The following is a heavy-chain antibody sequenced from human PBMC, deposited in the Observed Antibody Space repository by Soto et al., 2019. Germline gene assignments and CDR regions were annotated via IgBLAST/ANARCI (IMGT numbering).Heavy chain of an antibody. CDR2: IYSGGST. Sequence: EVQLVESGGGLVQPGGSLRLSCAASGFTVSSNYMSWVRQAPGKGLEWVSVIYSGGSTYYADSVKGRFTISRDNSKNTLYLQMNSLRAEDTAVYYCARDNPYYDILTGYFYNFDYWGQGPLVTVSS. V-gene: IGHV3-66*01. D-gene: IGHD3-9*01. CDR1: GFTVSSNY. J-gene: IGHJ4*02. CDR3: ARDNPYYDILTGYFYNFDY.